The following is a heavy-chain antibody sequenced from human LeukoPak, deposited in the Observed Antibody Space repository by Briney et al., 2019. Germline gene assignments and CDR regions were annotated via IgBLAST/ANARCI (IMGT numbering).Heavy chain of an antibody. CDR1: GGSISGYS. CDR3: ARDLAAVAGPNGDAFDI. V-gene: IGHV4-59*01. D-gene: IGHD6-19*01. J-gene: IGHJ3*02. Sequence: PSETLSLTCTVSGGSISGYSWSWIRQSPGGGLEWIGYIYYSGDTAYNPSLRSRVTMSVDTSKNQLSLQLSSMTTADTAVYYCARDLAAVAGPNGDAFDIWGQGTMVTVSS. CDR2: IYYSGDT.